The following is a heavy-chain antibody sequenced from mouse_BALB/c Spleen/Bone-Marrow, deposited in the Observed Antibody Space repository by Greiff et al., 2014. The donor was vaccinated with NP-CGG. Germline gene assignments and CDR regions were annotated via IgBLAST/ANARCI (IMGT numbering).Heavy chain of an antibody. J-gene: IGHJ1*01. CDR2: IYPGDGDT. D-gene: IGHD1-2*01. CDR3: ARGDYGYHWYFDV. V-gene: IGHV1-87*01. Sequence: QVQLQQSGAELARPGASVKLSCKASGYNFTTHWMQWVKQRPGQGLEWIGAIYPGDGDTRYTQRFKGKATLTADKSSSTAYMQLSDLASGDSAVYYCARGDYGYHWYFDVWGAGTTVTVSS. CDR1: GYNFTTHW.